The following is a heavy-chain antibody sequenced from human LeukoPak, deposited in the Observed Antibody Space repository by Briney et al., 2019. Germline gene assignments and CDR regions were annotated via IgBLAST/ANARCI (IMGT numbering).Heavy chain of an antibody. D-gene: IGHD3-10*01. V-gene: IGHV3-30*02. J-gene: IGHJ4*02. CDR3: AKDRAPAMVRGVILDY. CDR2: IRYDGSNK. Sequence: GGSLRLSCAASGFTFSSYGMHWVRQAPGKGLEWVAFIRYDGSNKYYADSVKGRFTISRDNSKNTLYLQMNSLRAEDTAVYYCAKDRAPAMVRGVILDYWGQGTLVTVSS. CDR1: GFTFSSYG.